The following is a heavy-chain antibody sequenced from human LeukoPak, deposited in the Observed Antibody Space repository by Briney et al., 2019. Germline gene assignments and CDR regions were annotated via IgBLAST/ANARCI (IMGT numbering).Heavy chain of an antibody. CDR3: ARSQAVGAFDY. V-gene: IGHV3-30*04. D-gene: IGHD1-26*01. Sequence: GRSLRLSCAASGFTFSSYAMHWVRQAPGKGLEWVAVISYDGSNKYYADSVKGRFTISRDNSKNTLYLQMNSLRAEDTAVYYCARSQAVGAFDYWGQGTLVTVSS. CDR1: GFTFSSYA. CDR2: ISYDGSNK. J-gene: IGHJ4*02.